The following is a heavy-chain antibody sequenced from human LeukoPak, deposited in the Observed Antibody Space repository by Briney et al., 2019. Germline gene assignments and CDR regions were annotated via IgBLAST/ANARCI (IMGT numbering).Heavy chain of an antibody. CDR3: ARRSGKERFKSYFDY. D-gene: IGHD3-3*01. CDR1: GGSFSGYY. CDR2: INHSGST. V-gene: IGHV4-34*01. J-gene: IGHJ4*02. Sequence: SETLSLTCAVYGGSFSGYYWSWIRQPPGKGLEWIGEINHSGSTNYNPSLKGRVTISVDTSKNQFSLKLSSVTAADTAVYYCARRSGKERFKSYFDYWGQGTLVTVSS.